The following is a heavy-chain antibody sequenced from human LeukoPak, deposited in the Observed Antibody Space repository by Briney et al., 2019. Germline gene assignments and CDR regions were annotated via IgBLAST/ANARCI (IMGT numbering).Heavy chain of an antibody. CDR2: IHYSGST. V-gene: IGHV4-59*08. CDR3: ARGVGALFQH. D-gene: IGHD1-26*01. J-gene: IGHJ1*01. CDR1: GGSISSYY. Sequence: PSETLSLTCTVSGGSISSYYWSWLRQPPGKGLEWIGYIHYSGSTSYNPSLKSRVTISVDTSKSQFSLKLSSVTAADTAVYYCARGVGALFQHWGQGTLVTVSS.